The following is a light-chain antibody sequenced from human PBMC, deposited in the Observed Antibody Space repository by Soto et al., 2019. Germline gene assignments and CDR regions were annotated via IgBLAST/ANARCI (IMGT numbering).Light chain of an antibody. CDR2: KAY. CDR3: KQSYSTPIT. CDR1: QSISTW. V-gene: IGKV1-5*03. J-gene: IGKJ5*01. Sequence: DIQMTQSPSTLSASVGDRVTITCRASQSISTWLAWYQQKPGKAHKVLIYKAYSLESGVQSRFSGSGSGTEFTLTIRSLQPEDFATYYCKQSYSTPITFGQGTRLEIK.